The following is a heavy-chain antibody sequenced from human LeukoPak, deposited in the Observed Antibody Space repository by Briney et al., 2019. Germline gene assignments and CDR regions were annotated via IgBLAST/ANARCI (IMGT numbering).Heavy chain of an antibody. CDR3: AGDYSGSYWQYFDY. Sequence: GGSLRLSCAASGFTVSSNYMSWVRQAPGKGLEWVSVIYSGGSTYYADSVKGRFTISRDNSKNTLYLQMNSLRAEDTAVYYCAGDYSGSYWQYFDYWGQGTLVTVSS. J-gene: IGHJ4*02. CDR2: IYSGGST. V-gene: IGHV3-53*01. CDR1: GFTVSSNY. D-gene: IGHD1-26*01.